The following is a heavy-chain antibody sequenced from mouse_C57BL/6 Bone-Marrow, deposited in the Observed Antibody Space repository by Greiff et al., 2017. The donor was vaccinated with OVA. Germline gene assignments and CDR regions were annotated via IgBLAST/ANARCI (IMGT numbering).Heavy chain of an antibody. Sequence: EVQLQQSGPELVKPGASVKISCKASGYTFTDYYMNWVKQSHGKSLEWIGDINPNNGGTSYNQKFKGKATLTVDKSSSTAYMELRSLTSEDSAVYYCARLGLITTVVASDYWGQGTTLTVSS. CDR2: INPNNGGT. CDR3: ARLGLITTVVASDY. V-gene: IGHV1-26*01. J-gene: IGHJ2*01. CDR1: GYTFTDYY. D-gene: IGHD1-1*01.